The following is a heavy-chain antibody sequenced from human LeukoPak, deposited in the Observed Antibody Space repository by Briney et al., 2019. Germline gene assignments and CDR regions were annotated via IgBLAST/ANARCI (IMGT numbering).Heavy chain of an antibody. CDR2: ISSSSSSYT. V-gene: IGHV3-21*01. D-gene: IGHD6-19*01. CDR3: ARDSRLYSSGWYY. Sequence: GGSLRLSCAASGFTFSSYSMNWVRQAPGKGLEWVSSISSSSSSYTYYAGSVKGRFTISRDNAKNSLYLQMNSLRAEDTAVYYCARDSRLYSSGWYYWGQGTLVTVSS. J-gene: IGHJ4*02. CDR1: GFTFSSYS.